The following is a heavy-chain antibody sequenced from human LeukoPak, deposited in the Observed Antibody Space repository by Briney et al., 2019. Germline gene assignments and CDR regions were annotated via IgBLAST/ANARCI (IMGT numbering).Heavy chain of an antibody. D-gene: IGHD1-26*01. V-gene: IGHV3-7*01. Sequence: LILSWSASGVTGNDEGMAWVRQAPGKRLEWVANIWPDGSDKYHVDSVRGRFTISRDNAQNSLNLQMNSLRAEDSGVYCGRWGVNAGLDRWGQGTLVIVSS. CDR2: IWPDGSDK. J-gene: IGHJ5*02. CDR3: RWGVNAGLDR. CDR1: GVTGNDEG.